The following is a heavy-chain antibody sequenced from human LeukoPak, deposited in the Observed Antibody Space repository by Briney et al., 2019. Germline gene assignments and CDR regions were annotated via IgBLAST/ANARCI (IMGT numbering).Heavy chain of an antibody. D-gene: IGHD6-19*01. CDR2: FDPEDGET. V-gene: IGHV1-24*01. CDR3: AVGTWLARGGAFDI. J-gene: IGHJ3*02. CDR1: GYTLTELS. Sequence: ASVKVSCKVSGYTLTELSMHWVRQAPGKGLEWMGGFDPEDGETIYAQKFQGRVTTTEDTSTDTAYMELSSLRSEDTAVYYCAVGTWLARGGAFDIWGQGTMVTVSS.